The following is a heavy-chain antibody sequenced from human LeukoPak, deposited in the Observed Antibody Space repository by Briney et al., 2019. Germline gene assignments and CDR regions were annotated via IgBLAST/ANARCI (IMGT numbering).Heavy chain of an antibody. CDR1: GFTFSSYG. CDR3: ARARGRGVTYYYDSSGYILDY. Sequence: GGSLRLSCAASGFTFSSYGMHWVRQAPGKGLEWVAVISYDGSNKYYADSVKGRFTISRDNSKNTLYLQMNSLRAEDTAVYYCARARGRGVTYYYDSSGYILDYWGQGTLVTVSS. D-gene: IGHD3-22*01. CDR2: ISYDGSNK. J-gene: IGHJ4*02. V-gene: IGHV3-30*03.